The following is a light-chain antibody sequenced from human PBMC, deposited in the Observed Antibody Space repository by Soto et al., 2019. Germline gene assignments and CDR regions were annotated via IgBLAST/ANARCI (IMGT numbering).Light chain of an antibody. CDR3: QQSYSTLPFT. CDR1: QSISSY. CDR2: AAS. J-gene: IGKJ3*01. Sequence: DIQMTQSLSSLSASVGDRVTITCRASQSISSYLNWYQQTPGKAPKLLIYAASSLQSGVPSRFSGSGSGTDFTLTISSLQPEDFATYYCQQSYSTLPFTFGPGTKVDIK. V-gene: IGKV1-39*01.